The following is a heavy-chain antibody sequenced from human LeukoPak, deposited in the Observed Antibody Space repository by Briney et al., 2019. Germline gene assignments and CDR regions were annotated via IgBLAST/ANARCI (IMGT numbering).Heavy chain of an antibody. Sequence: GGSLRLSCAASGFTFSNNAMSWVRQAPGKGLEWVSVLTGNGGSTYYADFVKGRFTISRDNSKNTLYLQMNSLRAEDTAVYYCAKDITYYYGSGSEQYNWFDPWGQGTLVTVSS. D-gene: IGHD3-10*01. CDR3: AKDITYYYGSGSEQYNWFDP. CDR2: LTGNGGST. V-gene: IGHV3-23*01. CDR1: GFTFSNNA. J-gene: IGHJ5*02.